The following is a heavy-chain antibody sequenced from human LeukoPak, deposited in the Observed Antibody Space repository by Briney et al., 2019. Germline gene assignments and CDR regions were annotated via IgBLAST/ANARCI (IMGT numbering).Heavy chain of an antibody. Sequence: TGGSLGLSCAASGFTFSSFGMHWVRQAPGKGLEWVAFIRYDGSNKYHADSVKGRFTISRDNSKNTLYLQMNSLRAEDTAVYYCARPRLEYCSGGSCFDAFDIWGQGTMVTVSS. J-gene: IGHJ3*02. CDR3: ARPRLEYCSGGSCFDAFDI. V-gene: IGHV3-30*02. CDR2: IRYDGSNK. CDR1: GFTFSSFG. D-gene: IGHD2-15*01.